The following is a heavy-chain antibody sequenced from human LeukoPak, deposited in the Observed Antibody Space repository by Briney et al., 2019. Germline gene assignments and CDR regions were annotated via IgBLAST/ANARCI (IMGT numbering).Heavy chain of an antibody. CDR1: GFTFDDYA. D-gene: IGHD7-27*01. V-gene: IGHV3-9*01. J-gene: IGHJ3*02. CDR2: ISWNGNSI. CDR3: AKSTGDNTPGGTFDI. Sequence: GGSLRLSCAASGFTFDDYAMHWVRQAPGKGLEWVSGISWNGNSIAYADSVKGRFTITRDNAKNSLYLQMNSLLAEDTALYYCAKSTGDNTPGGTFDIWGQGTMVTVSS.